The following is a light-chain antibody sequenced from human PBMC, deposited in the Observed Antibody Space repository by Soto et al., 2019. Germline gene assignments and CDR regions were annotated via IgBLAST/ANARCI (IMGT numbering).Light chain of an antibody. Sequence: EIVLTQSPGTLSLSPGERATLSCRASQSVSSSYLAWYQQKPGQAPRLLIYGASSRATGIPDRFSGSGSGTDFTLTISRLEPEDFAVYYCQQYRDSPLTFGGATKVEIK. J-gene: IGKJ4*01. CDR1: QSVSSSY. CDR2: GAS. V-gene: IGKV3-20*01. CDR3: QQYRDSPLT.